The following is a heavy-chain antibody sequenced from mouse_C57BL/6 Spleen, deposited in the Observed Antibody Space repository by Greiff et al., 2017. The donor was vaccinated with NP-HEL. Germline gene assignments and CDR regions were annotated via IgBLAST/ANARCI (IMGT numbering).Heavy chain of an antibody. CDR1: GYAFSSSW. V-gene: IGHV1-82*01. CDR3: ARGGVTTGYFDV. D-gene: IGHD1-1*01. CDR2: IYPGDGDT. J-gene: IGHJ1*03. Sequence: QVQLQQSGPELVKPGASVKISCKASGYAFSSSWMNWVKQRPGKGLEWIGRIYPGDGDTNYNGKFKGKATLTADKSSSTAYMQISSLTSEDSAVYFCARGGVTTGYFDVWGTGTTVTVSS.